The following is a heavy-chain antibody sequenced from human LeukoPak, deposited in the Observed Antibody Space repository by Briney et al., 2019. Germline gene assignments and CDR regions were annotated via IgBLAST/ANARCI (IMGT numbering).Heavy chain of an antibody. CDR2: IYTSGST. J-gene: IGHJ5*02. Sequence: PSETLSLTCTVSGGSNSSYYWSWIRQPAGKGLEWIGRIYTSGSTNYNPSLKSRVTMSVDTSKNQFSLKLSSVTAADTAVYYCARDFIVWNYGDYESRWWFDPWGQGTLVTVSS. D-gene: IGHD4-17*01. CDR1: GGSNSSYY. V-gene: IGHV4-4*07. CDR3: ARDFIVWNYGDYESRWWFDP.